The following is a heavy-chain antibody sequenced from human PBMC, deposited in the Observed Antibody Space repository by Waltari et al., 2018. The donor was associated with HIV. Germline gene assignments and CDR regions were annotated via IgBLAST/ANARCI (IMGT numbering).Heavy chain of an antibody. J-gene: IGHJ6*02. Sequence: RASGYTFTSHDVFWVRQAIGQGLEWMGWMNPNTGDTASAQKFRGRVTMTRNTSTSTAYLEVRSLRPEDMAVYYCGRCRTTQHDDDSVYYGDSQNGMDVWGQGTTVSVSS. D-gene: IGHD3-22*01. CDR1: GYTFTSHD. CDR2: MNPNTGDT. CDR3: GRCRTTQHDDDSVYYGDSQNGMDV. V-gene: IGHV1-8*02.